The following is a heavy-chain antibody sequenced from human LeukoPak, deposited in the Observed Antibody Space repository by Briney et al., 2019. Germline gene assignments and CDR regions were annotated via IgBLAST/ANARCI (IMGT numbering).Heavy chain of an antibody. CDR3: ARVGAMVRGVIGYYYYGMDV. Sequence: GGSLRLSCAASGFTFSSYTMNWVRQAPGKGLEWVSSISSSSSYIYYADSVKGRFTISRDNDKNSLYLQMNSLRAEDTAVYYCARVGAMVRGVIGYYYYGMDVWGQGTTVTVSS. CDR1: GFTFSSYT. D-gene: IGHD3-10*01. J-gene: IGHJ6*02. V-gene: IGHV3-21*01. CDR2: ISSSSSYI.